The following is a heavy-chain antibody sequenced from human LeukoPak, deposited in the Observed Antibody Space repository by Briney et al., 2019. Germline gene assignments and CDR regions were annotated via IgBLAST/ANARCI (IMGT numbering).Heavy chain of an antibody. Sequence: KPSETLSLTCTVSGGSISSYYWSWIRQPAGKGLEWIGRIYTSGSTNYNPSLKSRVTISVDTSKNQFSLKLSSVTAADTAVYYCASEPRRDGSNSEAFDIWGQGTMVTVSS. CDR2: IYTSGST. CDR3: ASEPRRDGSNSEAFDI. CDR1: GGSISSYY. D-gene: IGHD5-24*01. J-gene: IGHJ3*02. V-gene: IGHV4-4*07.